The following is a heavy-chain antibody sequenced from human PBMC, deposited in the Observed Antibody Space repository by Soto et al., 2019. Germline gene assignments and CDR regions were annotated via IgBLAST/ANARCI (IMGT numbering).Heavy chain of an antibody. V-gene: IGHV3-30-3*01. CDR3: ARDMHLYVDDAMAPLFYY. D-gene: IGHD5-18*01. Sequence: GGSLRLSCAASGFSFSNYAMHWVRQAPGKGLEWVALISYDGSNKYYADSVKGRFTISRDNSKNTLFLQMNSLRAEDTAVYYCARDMHLYVDDAMAPLFYY. J-gene: IGHJ6*01. CDR1: GFSFSNYA. CDR2: ISYDGSNK.